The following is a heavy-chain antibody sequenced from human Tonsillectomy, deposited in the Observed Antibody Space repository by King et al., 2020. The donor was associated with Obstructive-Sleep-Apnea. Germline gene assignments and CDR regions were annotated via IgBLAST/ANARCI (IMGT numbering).Heavy chain of an antibody. Sequence: QLQESGPGLVKPSETLSLTCTVSDGSISSSNYYWAWIRQPPGKGLEWIGSIYYIGSTSYNPSLNSRVTMSVDTSKNQFSLKLTSVTAADTAVYYCARDPYSYFDYWGQGTLVTVSS. D-gene: IGHD1-26*01. CDR3: ARDPYSYFDY. CDR1: DGSISSSNYY. V-gene: IGHV4-39*07. J-gene: IGHJ4*02. CDR2: IYYIGST.